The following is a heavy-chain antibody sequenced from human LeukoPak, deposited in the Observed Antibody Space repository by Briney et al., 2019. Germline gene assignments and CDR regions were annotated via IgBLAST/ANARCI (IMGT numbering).Heavy chain of an antibody. Sequence: PSETLSLTCTVSGGSISSYYWSWIRQPPGKGLEWIGYIYYSGSTNYNPSLKSRVTISVDTSKNQFSLKLSSVTAADTAVYYCARDTYYYGSGSYNFFDYWGQGTMVTVSS. V-gene: IGHV4-59*01. CDR2: IYYSGST. D-gene: IGHD3-10*01. CDR3: ARDTYYYGSGSYNFFDY. J-gene: IGHJ4*02. CDR1: GGSISSYY.